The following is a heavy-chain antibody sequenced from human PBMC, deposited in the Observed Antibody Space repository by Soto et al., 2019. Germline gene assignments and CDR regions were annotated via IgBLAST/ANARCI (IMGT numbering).Heavy chain of an antibody. V-gene: IGHV1-18*01. Sequence: QVQLVQSGAEVKKPGASVKVSCKASGYTFTSYGISWVRQAPGQGLEWMGWISTYNGNTYYAQKLQGRVNMTTDTTTSTAYMDLMSLRSDDTAVYYCATFYVKSYYYGMDVCGQGTTVTVSS. D-gene: IGHD3-16*01. J-gene: IGHJ6*02. CDR2: ISTYNGNT. CDR3: ATFYVKSYYYGMDV. CDR1: GYTFTSYG.